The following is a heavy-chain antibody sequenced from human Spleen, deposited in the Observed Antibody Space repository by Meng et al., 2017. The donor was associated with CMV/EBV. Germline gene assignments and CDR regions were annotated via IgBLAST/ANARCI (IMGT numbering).Heavy chain of an antibody. V-gene: IGHV4-34*01. D-gene: IGHD3-16*01. CDR2: INHSGST. Sequence: CAVYGGSFSSYYRSWIRQPPGKGLEWIGEINHSGSTIYNPSLKSRVTISVDTSKNQFSLKLSSVTAADTAVFYCARGASYGPHYFDYWGQGTLVTVSS. J-gene: IGHJ4*02. CDR3: ARGASYGPHYFDY. CDR1: GGSFSSYY.